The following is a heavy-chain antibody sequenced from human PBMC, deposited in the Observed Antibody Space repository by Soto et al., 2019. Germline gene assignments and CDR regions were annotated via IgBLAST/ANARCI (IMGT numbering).Heavy chain of an antibody. CDR2: IYHSVST. Sequence: PSETLSLTCAVCGYSISSGYYWGWIRQPPGKGLEWIGSIYHSVSTYYNPSLKSRVTISVDTSKNQFSLKLSSVTAADTAIYYCARDPYYYDTSRHHHQADAFDIWGQGTMVTV. J-gene: IGHJ3*02. CDR1: GYSISSGYY. V-gene: IGHV4-38-2*02. D-gene: IGHD3-22*01. CDR3: ARDPYYYDTSRHHHQADAFDI.